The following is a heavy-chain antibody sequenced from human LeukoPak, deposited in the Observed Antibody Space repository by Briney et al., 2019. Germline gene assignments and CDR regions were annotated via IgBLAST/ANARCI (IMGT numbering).Heavy chain of an antibody. V-gene: IGHV4-59*08. D-gene: IGHD2-21*02. CDR2: MYYGGNT. Sequence: PSETLSLTCTVSGGSMTNYYWSWIRQPPGKGLEWIGYMYYGGNTNYNPSLKSRVTISVDTSKNHFSLRLSSVTAADTAVYYCARHIVVVTAKPYYYGMDVWGQGTTVTVSS. J-gene: IGHJ6*02. CDR1: GGSMTNYY. CDR3: ARHIVVVTAKPYYYGMDV.